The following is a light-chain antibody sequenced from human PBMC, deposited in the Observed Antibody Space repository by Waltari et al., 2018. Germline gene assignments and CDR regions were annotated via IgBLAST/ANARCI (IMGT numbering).Light chain of an antibody. CDR1: QTVSSN. J-gene: IGKJ5*01. CDR2: DAS. V-gene: IGKV3-15*01. Sequence: ILMTQSPATLSLSPGERATLSCRASQTVSSNLAWYQQKPGQAPRLLIYDASTRATGIPARFSGSGSGTEFTLTISSLQSEDFALYYCQQYDNWRSITFGQGTRLEIK. CDR3: QQYDNWRSIT.